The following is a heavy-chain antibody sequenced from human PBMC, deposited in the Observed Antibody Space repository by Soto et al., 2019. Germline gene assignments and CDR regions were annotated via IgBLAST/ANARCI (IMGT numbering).Heavy chain of an antibody. Sequence: GGSLRLSCAASGFTFSSYAMSWVRQAPGKGLEWVSAISGSGGSTYYADSVKGRFTISRDNSKNTLYLQMNSLRAEDTAVYYCAEDLGSVPASQDYGGQGTLVTVSS. CDR1: GFTFSSYA. V-gene: IGHV3-23*01. CDR2: ISGSGGST. J-gene: IGHJ4*02. CDR3: AEDLGSVPASQDY. D-gene: IGHD2-15*01.